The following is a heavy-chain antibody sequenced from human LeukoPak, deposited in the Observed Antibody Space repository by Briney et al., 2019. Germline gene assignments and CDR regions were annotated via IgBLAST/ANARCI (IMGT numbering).Heavy chain of an antibody. CDR2: ISSTGSNI. CDR1: GFIFSTYS. J-gene: IGHJ4*02. V-gene: IGHV3-21*01. D-gene: IGHD3-3*01. Sequence: GGSLRLSCAASGFIFSTYSMDWVRQAPGKGLEWVSSISSTGSNIDYADSVRGRFTISRDNAKNSLYLQIHTLRPEDTAVYYCARAGATILTPLDYWGQGTPVTVSS. CDR3: ARAGATILTPLDY.